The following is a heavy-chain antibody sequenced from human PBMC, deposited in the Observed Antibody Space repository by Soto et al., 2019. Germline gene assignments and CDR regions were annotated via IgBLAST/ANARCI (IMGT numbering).Heavy chain of an antibody. Sequence: QVQLVQSGAEVKKPGSSVKVSCKASGGTFSSYAISWVRQAPGQGLEWMGGIIPIFGTANYAQKFQGRVTITADKSTSTAYMELSSLRSEDTAVYYCVSRGYYYDSSGYYFDYWGQGTLVTVSS. D-gene: IGHD3-22*01. CDR3: VSRGYYYDSSGYYFDY. V-gene: IGHV1-69*06. J-gene: IGHJ4*02. CDR1: GGTFSSYA. CDR2: IIPIFGTA.